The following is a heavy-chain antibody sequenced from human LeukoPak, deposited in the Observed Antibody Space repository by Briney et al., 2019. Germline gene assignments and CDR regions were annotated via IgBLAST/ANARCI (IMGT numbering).Heavy chain of an antibody. J-gene: IGHJ4*02. D-gene: IGHD3-10*01. V-gene: IGHV4-59*01. CDR2: IYFSGST. CDR3: ARLRGRGYYFDY. CDR1: GGSISSYY. Sequence: PSETLSLTCTVSGGSISSYYWSWIRQPPGKGLEWIGYIYFSGSTNYNPSLTSRVTISVDTSKNQFSLKLSSVTAADTAVYYCARLRGRGYYFDYWGQGTLVTVSS.